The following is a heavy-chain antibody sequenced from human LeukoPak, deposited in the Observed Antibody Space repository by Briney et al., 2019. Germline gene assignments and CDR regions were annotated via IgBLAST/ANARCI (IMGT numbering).Heavy chain of an antibody. CDR2: ITWNSDNI. Sequence: GGSLRLSCAASGFTFDDYAMHWVRQAPGKGLEWVAGITWNSDNIDYAESVRGRFTISRDNAKNSLYLEMNSLRLEDTALYYCVKESEDSSGWATRYYFDYWGQGSLVTVSS. CDR1: GFTFDDYA. J-gene: IGHJ4*02. CDR3: VKESEDSSGWATRYYFDY. V-gene: IGHV3-9*01. D-gene: IGHD6-19*01.